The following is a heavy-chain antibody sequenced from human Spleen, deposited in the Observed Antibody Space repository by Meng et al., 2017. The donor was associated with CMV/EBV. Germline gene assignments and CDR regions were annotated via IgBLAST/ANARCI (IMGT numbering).Heavy chain of an antibody. CDR3: ARGAEYCTTTNCYKTFDP. CDR2: INPNNGDT. CDR1: GYTFNAFY. J-gene: IGHJ5*02. V-gene: IGHV1-2*02. D-gene: IGHD2-2*02. Sequence: ASVKVSCKASGYTFNAFYMHWVRQAPGQGLEWMGWINPNNGDTKYAQRFQGRVTMTRDTSISTAYMDLSGLTSDDTAVYYCARGAEYCTTTNCYKTFDPWGQGTLVTVSS.